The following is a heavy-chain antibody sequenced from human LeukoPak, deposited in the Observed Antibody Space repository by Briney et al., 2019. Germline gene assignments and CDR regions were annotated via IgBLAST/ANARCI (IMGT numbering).Heavy chain of an antibody. J-gene: IGHJ4*02. CDR1: GFTFGVYA. CDR2: IRSKTYGGTT. CDR3: TRVPPTYCNGDCYIDY. D-gene: IGHD2-21*02. Sequence: GGSLRLSCIGSGFTFGVYAMTWVRQSPGKGLEWVAFIRSKTYGGTTEYAASVKGRFTISRDDSKNIAYLQMNSLKTEDTAVYYCTRVPPTYCNGDCYIDYWGQGTLVTVSP. V-gene: IGHV3-49*04.